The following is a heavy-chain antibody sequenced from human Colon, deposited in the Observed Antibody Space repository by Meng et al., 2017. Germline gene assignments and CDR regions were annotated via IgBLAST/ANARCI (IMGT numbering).Heavy chain of an antibody. CDR2: SNTKTGSP. Sequence: QVQLVQSGSELKKPGASVKVTCKTSGYLFSYYAMNWVRQAPGRGLEWMGWSNTKTGSPTYAQAFTGRFVFSLDTSVSTAYLQINDLKADDTAVYYCAREGSDSWIDYWGQGTLVTVSS. J-gene: IGHJ4*02. CDR3: AREGSDSWIDY. CDR1: GYLFSYYA. D-gene: IGHD6-13*01. V-gene: IGHV7-4-1*02.